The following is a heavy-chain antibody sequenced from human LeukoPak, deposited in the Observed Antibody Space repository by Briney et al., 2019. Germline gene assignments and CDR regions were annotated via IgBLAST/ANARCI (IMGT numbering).Heavy chain of an antibody. Sequence: GGSLRLSCAASGFTFSDYNMNWVRQAPGKGLEWVAVIWYDGSNKYYADSVKGRFTISRDNSKNTLYLQMNSLRAEDTAVYYCARDLARSSGWSVTAYYYYYGMDVWGQGTTVTVSS. CDR3: ARDLARSSGWSVTAYYYYYGMDV. CDR1: GFTFSDYN. J-gene: IGHJ6*02. D-gene: IGHD6-19*01. CDR2: IWYDGSNK. V-gene: IGHV3-33*08.